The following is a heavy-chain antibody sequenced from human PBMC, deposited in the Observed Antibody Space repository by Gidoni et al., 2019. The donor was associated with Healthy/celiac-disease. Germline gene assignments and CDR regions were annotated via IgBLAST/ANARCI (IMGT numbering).Heavy chain of an antibody. Sequence: EVQLVESGGGLVKPGGSLRLSCAASGFTFSNDWMSWVRQAPGKGLEWVGRIKSKTDGGTTDYAAPVKGRFTISRDDSKNTLYLQMNSLKTEDTAVYYCTAEGAYGDGALFDYWGQGTLVTVSS. V-gene: IGHV3-15*01. J-gene: IGHJ4*02. CDR3: TAEGAYGDGALFDY. D-gene: IGHD4-17*01. CDR2: IKSKTDGGTT. CDR1: GFTFSNDW.